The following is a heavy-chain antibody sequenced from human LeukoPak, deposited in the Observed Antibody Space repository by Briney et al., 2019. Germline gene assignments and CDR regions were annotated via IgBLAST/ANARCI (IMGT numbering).Heavy chain of an antibody. D-gene: IGHD2-15*01. V-gene: IGHV4-34*01. J-gene: IGHJ4*02. Sequence: SETLSLACADYGGSFRGYYWSWIHQPPGTGQECIGEINHSESTNYNPSLKSRVTISVDTSKNQFCLKLSSVIAADTAVYYCARGYCSGGSRYSPRGFLRFRFDYWGQGTLVTVSS. CDR2: INHSEST. CDR1: GGSFRGYY. CDR3: ARGYCSGGSRYSPRGFLRFRFDY.